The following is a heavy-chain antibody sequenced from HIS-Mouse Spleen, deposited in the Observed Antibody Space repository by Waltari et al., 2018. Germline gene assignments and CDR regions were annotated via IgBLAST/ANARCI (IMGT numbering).Heavy chain of an antibody. CDR1: GFTFSSYW. Sequence: EVQLVESGGGLVQPGGSLRLSCAASGFTFSSYWMSWVRQAPGKGLEWVANIKQDGSEKYYVDSVKDRFTISRDNAKNSLYLQMNSLRAEDTAVYYCARDSRSWYPDAFDIWGQGTMVTVSS. J-gene: IGHJ3*02. D-gene: IGHD6-13*01. V-gene: IGHV3-7*01. CDR3: ARDSRSWYPDAFDI. CDR2: IKQDGSEK.